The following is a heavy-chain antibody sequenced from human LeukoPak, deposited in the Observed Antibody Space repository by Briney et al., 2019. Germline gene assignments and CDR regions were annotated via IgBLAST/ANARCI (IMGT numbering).Heavy chain of an antibody. CDR1: GGSFSSYY. V-gene: IGHV4-59*01. J-gene: IGHJ5*02. CDR2: IYYSGST. Sequence: PSETLSLTCTVSGGSFSSYYWSWIRQAPGKELEWIGFIYYSGSTNYNPSLKSRVTISVDTSKNQFFLNLRSVTAADTAVYYCARVPRIEAGATGDWFDPWGQGTVVTVSS. CDR3: ARVPRIEAGATGDWFDP. D-gene: IGHD6-13*01.